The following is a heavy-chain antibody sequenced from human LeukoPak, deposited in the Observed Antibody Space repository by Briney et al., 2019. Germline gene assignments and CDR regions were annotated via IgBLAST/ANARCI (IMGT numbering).Heavy chain of an antibody. V-gene: IGHV5-51*01. CDR1: GYTFSSNW. CDR3: ARLSSGWYFDY. Sequence: GESLKISCKGSGYTFSSNWIGWVRQMPGKGLEWMGMIYPGDGETRYSPSFQGQVTISADKSTSTAYLQWSSLQASDTAMYYCARLSSGWYFDYWGQGTLVTVSS. J-gene: IGHJ4*02. CDR2: IYPGDGET. D-gene: IGHD6-19*01.